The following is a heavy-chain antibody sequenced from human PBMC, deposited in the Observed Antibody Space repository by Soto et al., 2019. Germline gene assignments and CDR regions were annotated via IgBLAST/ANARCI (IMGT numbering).Heavy chain of an antibody. V-gene: IGHV4-59*01. CDR1: GGAINRYY. CDR3: TRTITGYAFDY. CDR2: IYYSGST. J-gene: IGHJ4*02. Sequence: QVQLQESGPGLVKPSETLSLTCTVSGGAINRYYWTWIRQPQGKGLEWIGYIYYSGSTNYNPSLKSRVTISLDRSKNQFSLKLRSVTAADTAVYYCTRTITGYAFDYWGQGTLVTVSS. D-gene: IGHD1-20*01.